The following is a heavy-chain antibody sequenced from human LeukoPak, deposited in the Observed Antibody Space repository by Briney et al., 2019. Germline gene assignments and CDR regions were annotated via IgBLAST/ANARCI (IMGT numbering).Heavy chain of an antibody. CDR1: GGSISRDY. V-gene: IGHV4-4*07. Sequence: SETLSLTCTVSGGSISRDYWNWIRQPAGKGLEWIGRIYTTGSTNYNPSLKSRVATSVDTSKNQFSLKLSSVTAADTAVYYCARRRGQWLNLAFDYWGQGTLVTVSS. J-gene: IGHJ4*02. D-gene: IGHD6-19*01. CDR2: IYTTGST. CDR3: ARRRGQWLNLAFDY.